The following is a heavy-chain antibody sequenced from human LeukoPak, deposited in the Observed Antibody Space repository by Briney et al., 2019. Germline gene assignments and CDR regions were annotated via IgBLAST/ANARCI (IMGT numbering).Heavy chain of an antibody. CDR2: IKEDGSLK. D-gene: IGHD2/OR15-2a*01. V-gene: IGHV3-7*01. Sequence: GGSLRLSCAASGFGFSNFWMSWVRQAPGKGPEWVANIKEDGSLKNYVDSVEGRFTVSRDNAKNTLYLQMNSQRLEDTAVYYCVRDWAPASMQAAPFDCWGQGTLVTVSS. CDR3: VRDWAPASMQAAPFDC. J-gene: IGHJ4*02. CDR1: GFGFSNFW.